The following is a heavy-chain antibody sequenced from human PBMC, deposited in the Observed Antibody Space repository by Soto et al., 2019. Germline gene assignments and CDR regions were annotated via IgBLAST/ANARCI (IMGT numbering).Heavy chain of an antibody. Sequence: EVQLVESGGGLVKPGGSLRLSCAASGFTFSNAWMNWVRQAPGKGLEWVGRIKSKTDGGTTDYAAPVKGRFTISRDDSTNTLYLQMNSLKTEDTAMYYCTTDPQAYNCTSVLLTPHWYVDLWGRGTLVTVSS. CDR2: IKSKTDGGTT. D-gene: IGHD1-20*01. CDR3: TTDPQAYNCTSVLLTPHWYVDL. J-gene: IGHJ2*01. V-gene: IGHV3-15*07. CDR1: GFTFSNAW.